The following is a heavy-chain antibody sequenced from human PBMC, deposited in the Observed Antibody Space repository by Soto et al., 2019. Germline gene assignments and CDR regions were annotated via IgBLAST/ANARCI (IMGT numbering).Heavy chain of an antibody. CDR1: GYTFTGYY. CDR2: ISPNSGGT. V-gene: IGHV1-2*04. D-gene: IGHD5-18*01. Sequence: ASVKVSCKASGYTFTGYYMHWVRQAPGQGLEWMGWISPNSGGTNYAQKFQGWVTMTRDTSISTAYMELSRLRSEDTAVYYCARVYPSDTRYGYVGNNWFDPWGQGTLVTVSS. J-gene: IGHJ5*02. CDR3: ARVYPSDTRYGYVGNNWFDP.